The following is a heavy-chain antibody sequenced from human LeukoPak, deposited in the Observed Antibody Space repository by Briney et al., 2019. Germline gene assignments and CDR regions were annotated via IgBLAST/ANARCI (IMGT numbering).Heavy chain of an antibody. Sequence: GGSLRLSCAASGVMFPSYWMTWVRQAPGKGLEWVANIKQDGSEKYYVDSVKGRFTISRDNAKNSLYLQMNSLRAEDTAVYYCARETFYAFDFWGQGAMVTVSP. CDR3: ARETFYAFDF. CDR2: IKQDGSEK. CDR1: GVMFPSYW. D-gene: IGHD3-16*01. J-gene: IGHJ3*01. V-gene: IGHV3-7*01.